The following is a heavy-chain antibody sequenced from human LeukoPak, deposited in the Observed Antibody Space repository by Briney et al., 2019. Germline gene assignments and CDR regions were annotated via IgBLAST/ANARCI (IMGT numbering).Heavy chain of an antibody. V-gene: IGHV3-23*01. Sequence: QAGGSLRLSCAASGFSFSTYAMSWVRQAPGKGLEWVSGISGRGTYTYYADSVKGRFTISRDNSKSTLYLQMNSLRAEDTAAYYCTKHADYDILTGYSDYWGQGTLVTVSS. CDR2: ISGRGTYT. D-gene: IGHD3-9*01. CDR3: TKHADYDILTGYSDY. J-gene: IGHJ4*02. CDR1: GFSFSTYA.